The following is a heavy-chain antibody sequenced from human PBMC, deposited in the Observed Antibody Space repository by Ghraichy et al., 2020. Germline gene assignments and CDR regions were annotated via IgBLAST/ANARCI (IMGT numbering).Heavy chain of an antibody. Sequence: SETLSLTCTVSGGSISSSSYYWGWIRQPPGKGLEWIGSIYYSGSNYYNPSLKSRVTISADTSKNQFSLKLSSVTAADTAVYYCAECTSCYPYYYYYMDVWGKGTTVTVSS. D-gene: IGHD2-2*01. V-gene: IGHV4-39*01. CDR2: IYYSGSN. CDR1: GGSISSSSYY. J-gene: IGHJ6*03. CDR3: AECTSCYPYYYYYMDV.